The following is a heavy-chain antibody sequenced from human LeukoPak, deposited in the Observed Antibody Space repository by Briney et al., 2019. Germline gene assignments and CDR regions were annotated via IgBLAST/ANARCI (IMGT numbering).Heavy chain of an antibody. D-gene: IGHD2-21*01. CDR1: GFTFTDYA. Sequence: GGSLRLSCVASGFTFTDYAMSWVRQAPGKGLEWVTSIGGGGFNTHYADSVKGRFSISRDTSTNTLYLEMNSLRADDSALYYCAKDNFGLVPYCFDSWGQGTLVTVSS. CDR2: IGGGGFNT. V-gene: IGHV3-23*01. CDR3: AKDNFGLVPYCFDS. J-gene: IGHJ4*02.